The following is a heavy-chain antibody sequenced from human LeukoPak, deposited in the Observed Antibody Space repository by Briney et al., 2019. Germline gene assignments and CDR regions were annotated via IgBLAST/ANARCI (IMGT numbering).Heavy chain of an antibody. CDR2: ISWNSGSI. CDR3: AKDMRYDFWSGYFDAFDI. D-gene: IGHD3-3*01. CDR1: GFTFDDYA. V-gene: IGHV3-9*01. Sequence: GGSLRLSCAAYGFTFDDYAMHWVRQAPGKGVEWVSGISWNSGSIGYADSVKGRFTISRDNAKNSLYLQMNSLRAEDTALYYCAKDMRYDFWSGYFDAFDIWGQGTMVTVSS. J-gene: IGHJ3*02.